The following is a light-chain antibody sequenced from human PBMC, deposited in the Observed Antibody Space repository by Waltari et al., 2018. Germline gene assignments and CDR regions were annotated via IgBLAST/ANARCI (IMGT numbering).Light chain of an antibody. CDR2: WAS. CDR1: QRLLYTSDKNNY. Sequence: DIVLTQSPDSLSVSLGERATINCKSSQRLLYTSDKNNYLAWFQHKRGQPPKLLIHWASAREPGVPDRFSGSGSGTDFTLTISSLQAEDVAVYYCQQYYTTRLTFGGGTNVEIK. J-gene: IGKJ4*01. V-gene: IGKV4-1*01. CDR3: QQYYTTRLT.